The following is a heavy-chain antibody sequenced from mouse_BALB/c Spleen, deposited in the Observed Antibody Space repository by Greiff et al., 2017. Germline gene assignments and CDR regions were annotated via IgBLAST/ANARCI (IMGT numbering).Heavy chain of an antibody. D-gene: IGHD2-14*01. CDR1: GYTFTSSW. J-gene: IGHJ2*01. Sequence: VQLQQPGSELVRPGASVKLSCKASGYTFTSSWMHWVKQRPGQGLEWIGQIYPGDGDTNYNGKFKGKATLTADKSSSTAYMQLSSLTSEDSAVYCCARSQYRYDAFDYWGQGTTLTVSS. CDR3: ARSQYRYDAFDY. V-gene: IGHV1-80*01. CDR2: IYPGDGDT.